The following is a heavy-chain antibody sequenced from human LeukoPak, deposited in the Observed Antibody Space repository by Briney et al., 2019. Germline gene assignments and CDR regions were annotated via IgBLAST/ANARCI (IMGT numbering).Heavy chain of an antibody. CDR1: GGSISSYY. Sequence: SETLSLTCTVSGGSISSYYWSWIRQPPGKGLEWIGYIYYSGSTNYNPSLKSRVTISVDTSKNQFSLKLSSVTAADTAVYYCARGPITMVRGVEYYFDYWGQGTLVTVSS. V-gene: IGHV4-59*12. D-gene: IGHD3-10*01. CDR2: IYYSGST. CDR3: ARGPITMVRGVEYYFDY. J-gene: IGHJ4*02.